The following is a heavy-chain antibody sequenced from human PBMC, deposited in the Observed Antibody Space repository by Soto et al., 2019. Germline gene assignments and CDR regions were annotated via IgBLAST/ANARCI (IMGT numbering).Heavy chain of an antibody. CDR1: GFTFSSYA. V-gene: IGHV3-23*01. D-gene: IGHD1-1*01. CDR2: ISGSFGST. Sequence: GGSLRLSCAAPGFTFSSYAMIWVRQAPVNGLEFVSSISGSFGSTYYADSVKGRFTISRYTSKNTLYLKMNSLRVEDTAVYYCEKEDDHYYYHYMDVWGKGTTVTVSS. CDR3: EKEDDHYYYHYMDV. J-gene: IGHJ6*03.